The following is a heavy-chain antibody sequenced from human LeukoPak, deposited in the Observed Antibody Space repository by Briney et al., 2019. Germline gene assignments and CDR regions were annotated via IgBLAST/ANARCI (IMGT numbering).Heavy chain of an antibody. CDR1: GYTFTSYG. CDR2: ISAYNGNT. D-gene: IGHD2-2*01. CDR3: ARAGPTFVVVGTFYI. J-gene: IGHJ3*02. Sequence: ASVKVSCKASGYTFTSYGISWVRQAPGQGLEWMGWISAYNGNTNYAQKLQGRVTMTTDTSTSTAYMELRSLRSDDTAVYYCARAGPTFVVVGTFYIWGQGTMVTVSS. V-gene: IGHV1-18*01.